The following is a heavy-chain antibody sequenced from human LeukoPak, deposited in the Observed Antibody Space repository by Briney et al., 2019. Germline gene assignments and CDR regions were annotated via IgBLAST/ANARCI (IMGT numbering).Heavy chain of an antibody. CDR1: GFTFSSYS. CDR3: ARDAGGYSYGNDLDYYYMDV. CDR2: ISSSSSYI. J-gene: IGHJ6*03. V-gene: IGHV3-21*01. D-gene: IGHD5-18*01. Sequence: GGSLRLSCAASGFTFSSYSMNWVRQAPGKGLEWVSSISSSSSYIYYADSVRGRFTISRDNAKNSLYLQMNSLRAEDTAVYYCARDAGGYSYGNDLDYYYMDVWGKGTTVTVSS.